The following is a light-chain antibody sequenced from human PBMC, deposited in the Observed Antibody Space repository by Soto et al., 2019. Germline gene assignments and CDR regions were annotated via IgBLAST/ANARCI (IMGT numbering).Light chain of an antibody. CDR1: ATNIGRNH. CDR3: ATWDDSLSGHVV. Sequence: QSALTQPPSASGTPGQRVTISCSGGATNIGRNHVYWYQQFPGVAPRLLIYRNNQRPSGVPDRISGSKSGTSASPAISGLRSEDEADYYCATWDDSLSGHVVFGGGTKVTVL. CDR2: RNN. J-gene: IGLJ2*01. V-gene: IGLV1-47*01.